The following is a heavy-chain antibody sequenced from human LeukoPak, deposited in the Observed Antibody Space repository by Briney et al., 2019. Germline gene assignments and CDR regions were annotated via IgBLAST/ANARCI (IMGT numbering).Heavy chain of an antibody. Sequence: GGSLRLSCATSGFTFSSYSMNWVRQAPGKGLEWVSSINSSSSSIYYADSVKGRFTISRDNAKNSLYLQMNSLRAEDTAVYYCARDGGYSYGPIGLNYYMDVWGKGTTVTVSS. V-gene: IGHV3-21*01. J-gene: IGHJ6*03. D-gene: IGHD5-18*01. CDR2: INSSSSSI. CDR3: ARDGGYSYGPIGLNYYMDV. CDR1: GFTFSSYS.